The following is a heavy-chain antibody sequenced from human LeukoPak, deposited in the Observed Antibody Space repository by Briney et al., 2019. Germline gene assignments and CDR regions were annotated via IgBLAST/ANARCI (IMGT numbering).Heavy chain of an antibody. J-gene: IGHJ6*02. CDR1: GFTFSNYA. CDR3: ARARTRPEDSYYYGMDV. V-gene: IGHV3-30*04. D-gene: IGHD1-14*01. Sequence: GGSLRLSCAASGFTFSNYAIHWVRQAPGKGLEWVTVISYDGSNRYYIDSVKGRFTISRDNSKTTLYLQMNSLRAEDTAVYYCARARTRPEDSYYYGMDVWGQGTMVTVSS. CDR2: ISYDGSNR.